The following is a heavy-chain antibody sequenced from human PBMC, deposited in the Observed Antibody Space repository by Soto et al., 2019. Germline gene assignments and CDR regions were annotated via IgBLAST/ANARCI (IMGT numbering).Heavy chain of an antibody. CDR3: ARGTTTSAFSAMDV. CDR2: ISYDGSNK. V-gene: IGHV3-30-3*01. D-gene: IGHD2-2*01. CDR1: GFTFSNNA. Sequence: QVQLVESGGGVVQPGRSLRLSCAASGFTFSNNAMDWVRHAPGKGLERVAVISYDGSNKYIAESVKGRFTSSRDNSKNTRFLQMNSLRAEDTAIYYCARGTTTSAFSAMDVWGQGTTVTVSS. J-gene: IGHJ6*02.